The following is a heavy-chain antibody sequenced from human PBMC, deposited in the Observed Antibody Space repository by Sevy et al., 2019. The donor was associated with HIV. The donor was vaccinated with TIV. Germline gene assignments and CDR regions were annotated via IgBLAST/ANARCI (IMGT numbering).Heavy chain of an antibody. J-gene: IGHJ6*02. CDR3: AKSLDIVVVPAAKRHYYYYGMDV. D-gene: IGHD2-2*01. CDR1: GFTFSNYA. V-gene: IGHV3-23*01. CDR2: VGSGGST. Sequence: GGSLRLSCAASGFTFSNYAMSWVRQAPGKGLEWVSGVGSGGSTYYADSLKGRFTISRDNSKNTLYLQMNSLRAEDTAVYYCAKSLDIVVVPAAKRHYYYYGMDVWGQGTTVTVSS.